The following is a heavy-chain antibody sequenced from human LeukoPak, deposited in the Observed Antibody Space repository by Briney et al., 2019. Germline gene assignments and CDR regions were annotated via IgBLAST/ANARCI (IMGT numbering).Heavy chain of an antibody. D-gene: IGHD2-15*01. CDR3: ASEPARGYCSGGSCPDAFDI. V-gene: IGHV3-23*01. CDR1: GFTFSSYA. Sequence: GGSLRLSWAASGFTFSSYAMSWVRQAPGKGLEWVSAISGSGGSTYYADSVKGRFTISRDNSKNTLYLQMNSLRAEDTAVYYCASEPARGYCSGGSCPDAFDIWGQGTMVTVSS. CDR2: ISGSGGST. J-gene: IGHJ3*02.